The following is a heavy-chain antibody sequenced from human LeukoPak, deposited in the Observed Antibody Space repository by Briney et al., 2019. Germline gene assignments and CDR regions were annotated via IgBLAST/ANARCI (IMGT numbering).Heavy chain of an antibody. Sequence: QPGGSLRLSCAASGFTFSSYAMSGVRQAPGKGLEWVSAISGSGGSTYYADSVKGRFTISRDNSKNTLYLQMNSLRAEDTAVYYCAKDDYGGKLGAYYFDYWGQGTLVTVSS. CDR1: GFTFSSYA. J-gene: IGHJ4*02. CDR2: ISGSGGST. CDR3: AKDDYGGKLGAYYFDY. V-gene: IGHV3-23*01. D-gene: IGHD4-23*01.